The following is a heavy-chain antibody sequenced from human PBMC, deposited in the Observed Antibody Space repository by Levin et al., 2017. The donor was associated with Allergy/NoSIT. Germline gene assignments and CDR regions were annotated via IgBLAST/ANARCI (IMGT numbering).Heavy chain of an antibody. CDR1: GYRFTGHY. Sequence: ASVKVSCKASGYRFTGHYIHWVRQAPGQGLEWMGWINPQNGAPNYAQKFQDWVTMTSDTSINTTYMELRRLRFDDTATYYCARDLAAAGTTCDMDVWGQGTTVTVSS. CDR3: ARDLAAAGTTCDMDV. CDR2: INPQNGAP. V-gene: IGHV1-2*04. J-gene: IGHJ6*02. D-gene: IGHD6-25*01.